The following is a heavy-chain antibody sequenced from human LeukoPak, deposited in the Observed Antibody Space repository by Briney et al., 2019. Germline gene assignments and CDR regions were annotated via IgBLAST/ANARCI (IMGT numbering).Heavy chain of an antibody. J-gene: IGHJ5*02. CDR3: ARAVAGTASSHAWFDP. V-gene: IGHV4-34*01. D-gene: IGHD6-19*01. CDR1: GGSFSGYY. Sequence: KSSETLSLTCAVYGGSFSGYYWSWIRQPPGKGLEWIGEINHSGSTNYNPSLKSRVTISVDTSKNQFSLRLSSVTAADTAVYYCARAVAGTASSHAWFDPWGQGTLVTVSS. CDR2: INHSGST.